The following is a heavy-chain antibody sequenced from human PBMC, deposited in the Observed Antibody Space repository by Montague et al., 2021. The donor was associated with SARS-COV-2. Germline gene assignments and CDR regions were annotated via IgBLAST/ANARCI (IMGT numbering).Heavy chain of an antibody. D-gene: IGHD3-10*01. CDR1: GGSVSSSPYY. J-gene: IGHJ6*03. Sequence: SETLSLTCTVSGGSVSSSPYYWGWIRQPPGRGLEWVGSISYSGRTYFSPSLKSRLTISVDSSENQFSLRLSSVTAADTAVYYCASSYYYGSGTYVYNYYMDAWGKGTTFTVSS. V-gene: IGHV4-39*01. CDR3: ASSYYYGSGTYVYNYYMDA. CDR2: ISYSGRT.